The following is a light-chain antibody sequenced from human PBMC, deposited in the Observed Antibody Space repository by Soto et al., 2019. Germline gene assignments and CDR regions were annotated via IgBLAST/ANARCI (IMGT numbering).Light chain of an antibody. CDR1: QNVSKG. CDR2: KAS. CDR3: QQYSKEST. V-gene: IGKV1-5*03. Sequence: DVDVTQSPSTLPTSIGDRVTINCRASQNVSKGMAWYQQKPGKAPKLLIYKASRLESGVPSRFSARGSGTDFTLTINGLQSDVFATYFCQQYSKESTFGQGTKLEIK. J-gene: IGKJ2*01.